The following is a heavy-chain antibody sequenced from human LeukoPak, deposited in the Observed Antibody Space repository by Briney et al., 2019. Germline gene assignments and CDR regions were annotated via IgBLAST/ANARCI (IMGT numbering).Heavy chain of an antibody. J-gene: IGHJ2*01. Sequence: SETLSLTCAVYGLSFSGYYMSWIRQPPGKGLEWIGEINHSGSTNYNPSLKRRVTISIDTSKNQFSLKLRSMADAGTAVYYCRRLNCEWWWYLDLWRGGTLLTVCS. CDR2: INHSGST. CDR3: RRLNCEWWWYLDL. D-gene: IGHD2-8*01. CDR1: GLSFSGYY. V-gene: IGHV4-34*01.